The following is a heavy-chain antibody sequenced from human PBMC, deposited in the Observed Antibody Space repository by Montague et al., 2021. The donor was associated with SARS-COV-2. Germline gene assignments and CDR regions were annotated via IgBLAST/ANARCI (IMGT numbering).Heavy chain of an antibody. CDR3: VRYSGWIYFDV. V-gene: IGHV6-1*01. CDR2: TYYRSKWYN. Sequence: CAISGDSVSSNSVAWNWLRQSPSRGLEWLGRTYYRSKWYNDYAPXVRGRLTVNPDAYKNEFSLELNYVTPEDTAVYYCVRYSGWIYFDVWGQGTLVTVSS. J-gene: IGHJ4*01. CDR1: GDSVSSNSVA. D-gene: IGHD6-19*01.